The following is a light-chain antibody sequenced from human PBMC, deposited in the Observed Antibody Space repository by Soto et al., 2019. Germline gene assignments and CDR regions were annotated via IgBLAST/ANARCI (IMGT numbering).Light chain of an antibody. CDR2: AAL. J-gene: IGKJ2*01. CDR1: QSISSSY. V-gene: IGKV3-20*01. Sequence: EIVLTQSPGTLSLSPGEGATLSCRASQSISSSYLAWYQQKPGQAPRLLIYAALSRATGIPDRFSGSGSGTDFTLTISSLVPEDFAVYYCQLYGGSHMFSFGQGTKLQIK. CDR3: QLYGGSHMFS.